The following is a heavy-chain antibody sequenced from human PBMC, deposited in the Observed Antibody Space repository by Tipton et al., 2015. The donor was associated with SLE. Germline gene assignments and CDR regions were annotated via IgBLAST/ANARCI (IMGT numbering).Heavy chain of an antibody. Sequence: SLRLSCAASGFTFSSSAMSWVRQAPGKGLEWVSAISGSGGSTYYADSVKGRFTISRDNSKNTLYLQMNSLRAEDTAVYYCASLWGAATSQDGWGQGTLVTVSS. CDR1: GFTFSSSA. CDR3: ASLWGAATSQDG. V-gene: IGHV3-23*01. CDR2: ISGSGGST. D-gene: IGHD6-25*01. J-gene: IGHJ4*02.